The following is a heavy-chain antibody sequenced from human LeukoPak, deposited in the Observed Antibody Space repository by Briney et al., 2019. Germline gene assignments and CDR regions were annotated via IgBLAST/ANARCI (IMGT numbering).Heavy chain of an antibody. J-gene: IGHJ6*02. CDR3: ASTDSYYYYYGMDV. CDR2: INHSGST. CDR1: GGSFSGYY. V-gene: IGHV4-34*01. Sequence: SETLSLTCAVYGGSFSGYYWSWIRQPPGEGLEWIGEINHSGSTNYNPSLKSRVTISVDTSKNQFSLKLSSVTAADTAVYYCASTDSYYYYYGMDVWGQGTTVTVSS.